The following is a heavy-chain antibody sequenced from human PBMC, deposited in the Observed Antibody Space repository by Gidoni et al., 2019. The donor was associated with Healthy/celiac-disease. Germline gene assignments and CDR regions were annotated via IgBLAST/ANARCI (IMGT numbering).Heavy chain of an antibody. D-gene: IGHD1-26*01. J-gene: IGHJ4*02. CDR2: INPSGGST. Sequence: QVQLVQSGAEVTKPGASVTVSCKASGYTFTSYSMHLVRQAPGPGLEWLGIINPSGGSTSYAQKFQGRVTMTRDTSTSTVYMELSSLRSEDTAVYYCARDEEEAVGGALDYWGQGTLVTVSS. CDR1: GYTFTSYS. CDR3: ARDEEEAVGGALDY. V-gene: IGHV1-46*01.